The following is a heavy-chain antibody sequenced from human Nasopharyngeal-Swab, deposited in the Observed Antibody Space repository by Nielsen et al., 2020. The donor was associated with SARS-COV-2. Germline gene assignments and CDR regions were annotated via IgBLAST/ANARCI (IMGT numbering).Heavy chain of an antibody. J-gene: IGHJ4*02. CDR3: TKGRADYSNPSFDN. D-gene: IGHD4-11*01. CDR2: ISSSGDYI. CDR1: GFTFSDYF. Sequence: GGSLRLSCTASGFTFSDYFMSWIRQAPGKGLEWVSAISSSGDYIYYAPSVEGRFTISRDNAKDSLYLQMNSLRVDDTALYYCTKGRADYSNPSFDNWGQGTLVTVSS. V-gene: IGHV3-11*01.